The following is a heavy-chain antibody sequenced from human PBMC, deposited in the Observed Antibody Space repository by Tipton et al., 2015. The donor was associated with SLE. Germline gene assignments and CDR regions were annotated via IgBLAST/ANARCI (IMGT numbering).Heavy chain of an antibody. CDR2: IYYSGST. V-gene: IGHV4-34*09. CDR1: GGSFSGYY. J-gene: IGHJ3*02. CDR3: ARLIWFGELGAFDI. D-gene: IGHD3-10*01. Sequence: TLSLTCAVYGGSFSGYYWSWIRQPPGKGLEWIGYIYYSGSTYYNPSLKSRVTISVDPSKNQFSLNLSSVTAADTAVYYCARLIWFGELGAFDIWGQGTMVTVSS.